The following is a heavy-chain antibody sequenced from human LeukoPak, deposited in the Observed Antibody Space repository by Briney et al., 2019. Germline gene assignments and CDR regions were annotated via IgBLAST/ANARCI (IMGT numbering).Heavy chain of an antibody. D-gene: IGHD3-9*01. CDR1: GYSFTSYW. CDR3: ARSGQGYFDWLLPLGY. J-gene: IGHJ4*02. V-gene: IGHV5-51*01. CDR2: IYPGDSDT. Sequence: GESLKISCKGSGYSFTSYWIGWVRQMPGKGLEWMGIIYPGDSDTRYSPSFQGQVTISADKSISTAYLQWSSLKALDTAMYYCARSGQGYFDWLLPLGYWGQGTLVTVSS.